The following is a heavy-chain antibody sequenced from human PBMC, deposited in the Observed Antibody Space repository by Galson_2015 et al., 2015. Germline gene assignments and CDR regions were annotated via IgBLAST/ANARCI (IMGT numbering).Heavy chain of an antibody. Sequence: SVKVSCKASGGTFSSYAISWVRQAPRQGLEWMGGIIPIFGIANYAQKFQGRVTITADKSTSTAYMELSSLRSEDTAVYYCARQESPFTAMGDGGQGTRATFSS. CDR2: IIPIFGIA. CDR1: GGTFSSYA. V-gene: IGHV1-69*10. J-gene: IGHJ4*02. CDR3: ARQESPFTAMGD. D-gene: IGHD5-18*01.